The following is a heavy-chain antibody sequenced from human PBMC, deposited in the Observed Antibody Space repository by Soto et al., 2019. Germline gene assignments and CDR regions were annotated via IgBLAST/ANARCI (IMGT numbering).Heavy chain of an antibody. Sequence: PSETLSLTCTVSGDSISSSTYHWGWIRQPPGKGLEWIGSIYYSGSTYYNPSLKSRVTISVDMSKNQFSLKLSSVTAADTAVYYCARFRRYFDWFKYDYYGMDVWGQGTTVTVSS. D-gene: IGHD3-9*01. CDR2: IYYSGST. CDR3: ARFRRYFDWFKYDYYGMDV. CDR1: GDSISSSTYH. J-gene: IGHJ6*02. V-gene: IGHV4-39*07.